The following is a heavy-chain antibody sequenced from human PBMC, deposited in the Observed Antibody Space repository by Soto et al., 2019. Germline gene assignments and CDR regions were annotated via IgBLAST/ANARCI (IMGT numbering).Heavy chain of an antibody. D-gene: IGHD6-19*01. V-gene: IGHV1-69*01. CDR3: ATGDVAGKPYYYDYGMDV. CDR1: GGTFSSYV. CDR2: IIPIFGIP. Sequence: QVQLVQSGAEVKKPGSSVKVSCKASGGTFSSYVINWVRQAPGHGLEWMGGIIPIFGIPSYAQNFQGRVTITADDSPSTAYMELSSLRSEDTAVYYGATGDVAGKPYYYDYGMDVWGQGTTVTVSS. J-gene: IGHJ6*02.